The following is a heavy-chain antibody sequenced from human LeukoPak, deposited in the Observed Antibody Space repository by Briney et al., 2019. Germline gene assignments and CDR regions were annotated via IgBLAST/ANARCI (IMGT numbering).Heavy chain of an antibody. CDR2: ISSSGSTI. V-gene: IGHV3-48*03. Sequence: PGGSLRLSCAASGFTFSSYEMNWVRQAPGKGLEWVSYISSSGSTIYYADSVKGRFTISRDNAKNSLYLQMNSLRAGDTAVYYCARDQITMVRGVIIRDYGMDVWGKGTTVTVSS. CDR1: GFTFSSYE. J-gene: IGHJ6*04. CDR3: ARDQITMVRGVIIRDYGMDV. D-gene: IGHD3-10*01.